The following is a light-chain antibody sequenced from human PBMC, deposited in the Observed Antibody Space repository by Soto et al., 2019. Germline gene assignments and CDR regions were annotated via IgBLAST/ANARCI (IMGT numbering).Light chain of an antibody. J-gene: IGLJ1*01. CDR3: QVWDSSSDHLYV. CDR1: NIGSKS. V-gene: IGLV3-21*02. CDR2: EDS. Sequence: SYELTQPPSVSVAPGQTARITCGGNNIGSKSLHWYQQKPGQAPVLVVYEDSDRPSGIPERFSGSNSGNTATLTISRVEAGDEADYYCQVWDSSSDHLYVFGTGTKLTVL.